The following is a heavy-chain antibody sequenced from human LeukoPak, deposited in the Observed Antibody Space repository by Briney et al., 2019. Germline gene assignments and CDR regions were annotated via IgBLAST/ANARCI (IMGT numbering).Heavy chain of an antibody. CDR1: GFTFSSYA. V-gene: IGHV3-23*01. CDR3: AKDPLLWFGDYYFDY. CDR2: ISGSGGST. D-gene: IGHD3-10*01. J-gene: IGHJ4*02. Sequence: GGSLRLSCAASGFTFSSYAMSWVRQAPGKGLEWVSAISGSGGSTHYADSVKGRFTISRDNSKNMLYLQMNSLRAEDTAVYYCAKDPLLWFGDYYFDYWGQGTLVTVSS.